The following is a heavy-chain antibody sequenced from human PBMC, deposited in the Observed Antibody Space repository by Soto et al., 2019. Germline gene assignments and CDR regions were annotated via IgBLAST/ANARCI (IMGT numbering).Heavy chain of an antibody. J-gene: IGHJ5*02. CDR3: ASGDSFRFEGGEWFDP. Sequence: QVVQSGAEVKKPASSVKVSCKASGGTFNRQAFSWVRQAPGQGLEWMGGSIPIFGTTVYSQTFQGRVTITADEATSTAYMELSSLTSDDPAVYYCASGDSFRFEGGEWFDPWGQGTLVTVSS. D-gene: IGHD3-16*01. V-gene: IGHV1-69*12. CDR2: SIPIFGTT. CDR1: GGTFNRQA.